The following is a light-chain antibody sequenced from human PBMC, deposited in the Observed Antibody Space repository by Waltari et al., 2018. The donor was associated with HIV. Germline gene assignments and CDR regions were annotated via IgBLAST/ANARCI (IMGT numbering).Light chain of an antibody. V-gene: IGKV3-15*01. J-gene: IGKJ4*01. CDR3: QQYNNWPPLT. CDR1: QSVGSY. CDR2: GAS. Sequence: ATLSCRASQSVGSYLAWYQQQPGQAPRLLIYGASTRATGIPARFSGSGSGTEFTLTISSLQSEDFAVYYCQQYNNWPPLTFGGGTKVEIK.